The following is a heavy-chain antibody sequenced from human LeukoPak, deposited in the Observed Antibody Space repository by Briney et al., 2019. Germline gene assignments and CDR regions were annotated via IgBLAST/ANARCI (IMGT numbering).Heavy chain of an antibody. CDR2: ISYDGSNK. V-gene: IGHV3-30-3*01. J-gene: IGHJ4*02. D-gene: IGHD1-26*01. Sequence: QPGRSLRLSCAASGFTFSSYAMHWVRQAPGKGLEWVAVISYDGSNKYYADSVKGRFTISRDNSKNTLYLQVNSLRAEDTAVYYCARDRQWELSSYFDYWGQGALVTVSS. CDR3: ARDRQWELSSYFDY. CDR1: GFTFSSYA.